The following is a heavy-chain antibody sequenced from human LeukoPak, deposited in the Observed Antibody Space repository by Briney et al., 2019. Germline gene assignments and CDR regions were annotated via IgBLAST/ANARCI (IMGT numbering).Heavy chain of an antibody. CDR3: ARHDDSSGYYTYFDY. Sequence: SETLSLTCTVSGGSISSSSYYWGWIRQPPGKGLEWIGSIYYSGSTYYNPSLKSRVTISVDTSKNQFSLMLSSVTAADTAVYYCARHDDSSGYYTYFDYWGQGTLVTVSS. J-gene: IGHJ4*02. D-gene: IGHD3-22*01. V-gene: IGHV4-39*01. CDR2: IYYSGST. CDR1: GGSISSSSYY.